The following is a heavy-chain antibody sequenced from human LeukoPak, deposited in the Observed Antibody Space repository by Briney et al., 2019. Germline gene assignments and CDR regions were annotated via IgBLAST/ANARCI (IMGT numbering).Heavy chain of an antibody. CDR2: IWYDGSNK. D-gene: IGHD4-17*01. V-gene: IGHV3-33*01. CDR3: ARDLNPTYYGDYDYGMDV. J-gene: IGHJ6*02. Sequence: GGSLRLSCAASGFTFSSYGMHWVRQAPGKGLEWVAVIWYDGSNKYYADSVEGRFTISRDNSKNTLYLQMNSLRAEETAVYYCARDLNPTYYGDYDYGMDVWGQGTTVTVSS. CDR1: GFTFSSYG.